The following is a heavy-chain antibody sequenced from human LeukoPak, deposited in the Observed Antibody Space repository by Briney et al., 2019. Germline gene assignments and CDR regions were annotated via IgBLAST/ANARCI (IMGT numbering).Heavy chain of an antibody. D-gene: IGHD6-13*01. J-gene: IGHJ4*02. V-gene: IGHV4-34*01. Sequence: PSETLSLTCAVYGGSFSGYYWSWIRQPPGKGLEWIGEINHSGSTNYNPSLKSRVTISVDTSKNQFSLKLSSVTAADTAVYYCVRERIAAAGTPYYFDYWGQGTLVTVSS. CDR3: VRERIAAAGTPYYFDY. CDR2: INHSGST. CDR1: GGSFSGYY.